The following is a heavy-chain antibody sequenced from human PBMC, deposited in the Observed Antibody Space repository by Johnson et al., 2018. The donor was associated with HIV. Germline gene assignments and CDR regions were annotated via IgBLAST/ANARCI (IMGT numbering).Heavy chain of an antibody. Sequence: VQLVESGGGLLQPGRSLRLSCVATGLNFDDYGMHWVRQGPGKGLEWGSGMSWNGDTLDYADSMKGGITISRDNAKNSLYLQMNSLIAEDTALYYCARGGLGFQNIHDPFDIWGQGTMVTVSS. CDR2: MSWNGDTL. CDR1: GLNFDDYG. V-gene: IGHV3-9*01. D-gene: IGHD1/OR15-1a*01. CDR3: ARGGLGFQNIHDPFDI. J-gene: IGHJ3*02.